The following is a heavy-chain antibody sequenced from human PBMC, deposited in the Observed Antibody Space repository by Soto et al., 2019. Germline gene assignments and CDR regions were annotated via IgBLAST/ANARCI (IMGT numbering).Heavy chain of an antibody. CDR2: IIPIFGTA. V-gene: IGHV1-69*13. J-gene: IGHJ6*02. Sequence: SVKVSYKASGGTFSSYSISWVRQAPGQGLEWMGGIIPIFGTANYAQKFQGRVTIPADESTSTAYMELSSLRSEDTAVYYCARDQSITGHYYGMDVWGQGTTVTVSS. D-gene: IGHD1-20*01. CDR3: ARDQSITGHYYGMDV. CDR1: GGTFSSYS.